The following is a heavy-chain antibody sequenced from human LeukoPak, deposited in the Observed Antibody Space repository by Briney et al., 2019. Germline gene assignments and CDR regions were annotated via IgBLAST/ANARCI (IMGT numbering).Heavy chain of an antibody. D-gene: IGHD6-6*01. CDR1: GFTFSSYW. Sequence: GSLRLSCAASGFTFSSYWMSWVRQAPGKGLEWVANIKQDGSKKYYVDFVKGRFTISRDNAKKSLYLQTDSLRAEDTAVYYCARIAYSSSAFDIWGQGTLVTVSS. J-gene: IGHJ3*02. CDR3: ARIAYSSSAFDI. CDR2: IKQDGSKK. V-gene: IGHV3-7*01.